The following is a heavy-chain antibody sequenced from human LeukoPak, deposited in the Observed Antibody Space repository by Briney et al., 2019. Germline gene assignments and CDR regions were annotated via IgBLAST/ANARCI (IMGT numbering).Heavy chain of an antibody. V-gene: IGHV1-2*02. J-gene: IGHJ4*02. D-gene: IGHD1-26*01. CDR2: INPNSGGT. Sequence: GASVKVSCKASGYTFTGYYMHWVRQAPGQGLEWMGWINPNSGGTNYAQKFQGRVTMTRDTSISTAYMELSRLRSDDTAVYYCARDGSGSYYLKVYWGQGTLVTVSS. CDR3: ARDGSGSYYLKVY. CDR1: GYTFTGYY.